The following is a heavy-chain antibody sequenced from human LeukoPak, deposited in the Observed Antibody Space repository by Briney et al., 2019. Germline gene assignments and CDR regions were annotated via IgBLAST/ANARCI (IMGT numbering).Heavy chain of an antibody. CDR2: IYYTGRA. D-gene: IGHD3-16*01. V-gene: IGHV4-59*01. Sequence: SETLPLTCTVSGGSISGYYWTWIRQPPGKGLEWIGQIYYTGRADYNPSLKSRITISVDTSKNQISLRLSSVTAADTASYYCARFGVDYDMDVWGQGTTVTVSS. CDR3: ARFGVDYDMDV. J-gene: IGHJ6*02. CDR1: GGSISGYY.